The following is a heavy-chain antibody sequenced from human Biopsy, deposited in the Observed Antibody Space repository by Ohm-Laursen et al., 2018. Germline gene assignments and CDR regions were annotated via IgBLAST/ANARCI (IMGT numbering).Heavy chain of an antibody. CDR3: ARDVKRYCSGTSCYSGYFGMDV. CDR1: GGSVSDSFHF. CDR2: VYYSGTT. Sequence: GTLSLTCTVSGGSVSDSFHFWSWIPQPPGKGLEWIGDVYYSGTTNSNPPLKSRLTISVDTSKNQFSLNLNSVTAADTAVYFCARDVKRYCSGTSCYSGYFGMDVWGQGTTVTVS. D-gene: IGHD2-2*01. V-gene: IGHV4-61*01. J-gene: IGHJ6*02.